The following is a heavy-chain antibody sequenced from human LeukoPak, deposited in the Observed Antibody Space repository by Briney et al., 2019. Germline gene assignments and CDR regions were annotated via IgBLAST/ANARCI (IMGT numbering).Heavy chain of an antibody. Sequence: GGSLRLSCAASGLTFSSYGMHWVRQAPGKGLEWVAVISYDGSNKYYADSVKGRFTISRDNSKNTLYLQMNSLRAEDTAVYYCAKVLRRYCSGGSCYGMDVWGQGTTVTVSS. CDR3: AKVLRRYCSGGSCYGMDV. CDR1: GLTFSSYG. CDR2: ISYDGSNK. V-gene: IGHV3-30*18. D-gene: IGHD2-15*01. J-gene: IGHJ6*02.